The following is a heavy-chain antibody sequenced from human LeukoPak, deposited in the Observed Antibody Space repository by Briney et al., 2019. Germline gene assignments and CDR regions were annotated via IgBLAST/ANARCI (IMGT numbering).Heavy chain of an antibody. CDR1: GYTFTIYG. V-gene: IGHV1-18*01. J-gene: IGHJ4*02. Sequence: ASVTVSFTASGYTFTIYGISWVRQAPGQGLEWMGWISAYNGNTNYAQKLQGRVTMTTDTSTSTAYMELRSLRSDDTAVYYCARDAFPTMTPYFDYWGQGTLVTVSS. D-gene: IGHD3-22*01. CDR2: ISAYNGNT. CDR3: ARDAFPTMTPYFDY.